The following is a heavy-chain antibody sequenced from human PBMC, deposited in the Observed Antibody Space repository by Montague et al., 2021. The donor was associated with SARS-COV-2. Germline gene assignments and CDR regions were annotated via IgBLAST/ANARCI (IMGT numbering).Heavy chain of an antibody. J-gene: IGHJ2*01. CDR1: GGSISTQY. Sequence: SETLSLTCTVSGGSISTQYWSWIRQPPGKGLEWIGYIYNSGSTNYNPSLKSRVTISVDTSKNQFSLKLRSVTAADTAVYYCAGDFDLWGRGTLVTVSS. CDR2: IYNSGST. V-gene: IGHV4-59*11. CDR3: AGDFDL.